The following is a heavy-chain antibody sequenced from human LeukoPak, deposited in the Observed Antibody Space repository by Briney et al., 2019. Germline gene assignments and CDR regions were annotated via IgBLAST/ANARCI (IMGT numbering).Heavy chain of an antibody. J-gene: IGHJ5*02. CDR1: GGSFSGYY. Sequence: SETLSLTCAVYGGSFSGYYWSWIRQPPGKGLEWIGEINHSGSTNYNPSLKSRVTISVDTSKNQFSLKLSSVTAADTGVYYCARVKSNNWFNWFDPWGQGTLVTVSS. CDR3: ARVKSNNWFNWFDP. CDR2: INHSGST. V-gene: IGHV4-34*01. D-gene: IGHD1-1*01.